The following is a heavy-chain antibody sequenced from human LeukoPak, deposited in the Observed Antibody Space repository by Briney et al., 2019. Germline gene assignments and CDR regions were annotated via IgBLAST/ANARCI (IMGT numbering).Heavy chain of an antibody. CDR2: ISYDGSNK. J-gene: IGHJ6*04. Sequence: GGSLRLSCAASGFTFSSYGMHWVRQAPGKGLEWVAVISYDGSNKYYADSVKGRFTISRDNSKNTLYLQMNSLRAEDTAMFYCAKDRVSGTRFSYTMDVWGKGTTVTVSS. CDR1: GFTFSSYG. CDR3: AKDRVSGTRFSYTMDV. V-gene: IGHV3-30*18. D-gene: IGHD6-19*01.